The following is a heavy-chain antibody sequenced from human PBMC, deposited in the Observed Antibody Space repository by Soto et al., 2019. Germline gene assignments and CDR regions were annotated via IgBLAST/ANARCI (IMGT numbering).Heavy chain of an antibody. V-gene: IGHV1-69*08. D-gene: IGHD5-12*01. Sequence: QVQLVQSGAEVKKPGSSVKVSCKASGGTFSSYTISWVRQAPGQGLEWMGRIIPILGIANYAQKFQGRVTITADKSTSTDYMELSSLRSEDTAVYYCARDIVATSGGQGTLVTVSS. CDR3: ARDIVATS. J-gene: IGHJ4*02. CDR1: GGTFSSYT. CDR2: IIPILGIA.